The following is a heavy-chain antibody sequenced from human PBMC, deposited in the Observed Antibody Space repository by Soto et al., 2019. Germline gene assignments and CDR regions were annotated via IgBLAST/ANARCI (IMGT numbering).Heavy chain of an antibody. J-gene: IGHJ5*02. CDR3: AREGYSSSWNRPWFDP. D-gene: IGHD6-13*01. CDR1: GYTFTSYY. V-gene: IGHV1-46*01. Sequence: GASVKVSCKASGYTFTSYYMHWVRQAPGQGLEWMGIINPSGGSTSYAQKFQGRVTMTRDTSTSTVYMELSSLRSEDTAVYYWAREGYSSSWNRPWFDPWGQGTLVTVSS. CDR2: INPSGGST.